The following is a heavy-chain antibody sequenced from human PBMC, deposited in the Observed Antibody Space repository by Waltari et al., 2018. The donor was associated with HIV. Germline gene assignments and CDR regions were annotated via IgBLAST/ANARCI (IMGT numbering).Heavy chain of an antibody. CDR3: ASYYSVASVRWFDP. CDR2: IYYTGTT. CDR1: AYSISSGDSY. J-gene: IGHJ5*02. V-gene: IGHV4-30-4*08. Sequence: QLQLQESGPGLAKPSQTLSLTCTLSAYSISSGDSYWTWIRQSPGKGLAWIGYIYYTGTTYYNPSLKSRVTISVDTSKNQFSLMLNSVTAADTAVYYCASYYSVASVRWFDPWGQGILVTVSS. D-gene: IGHD1-26*01.